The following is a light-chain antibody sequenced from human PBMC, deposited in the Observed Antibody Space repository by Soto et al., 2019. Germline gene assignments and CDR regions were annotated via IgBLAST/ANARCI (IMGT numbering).Light chain of an antibody. CDR2: GTS. V-gene: IGKV1-27*01. CDR1: QGIEGF. Sequence: DIQMTQSPPSLSASVGDRVTITCRASQGIEGFLAWYQQKPGTAPKLLVYGTSTLQVGVPSRFSGSGWGTDFTLTISRLEPEDFAVYYCQYYGSSPRTFGQGTKVDIK. CDR3: QYYGSSPRT. J-gene: IGKJ1*01.